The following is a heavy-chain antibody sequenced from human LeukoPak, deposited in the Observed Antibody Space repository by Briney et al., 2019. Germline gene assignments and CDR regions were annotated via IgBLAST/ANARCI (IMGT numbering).Heavy chain of an antibody. CDR3: ARDVVVVAATWFDP. CDR1: RGTFSSYA. Sequence: ASVKVSCKASRGTFSSYAISWVRQAPGQGLEWMGRIIPNFGTANYAQKFQGRVTITTDESTSTAYMELSSLRSEDTAVYYCARDVVVVAATWFDPWGQGTLVTVSS. V-gene: IGHV1-69*05. D-gene: IGHD2-15*01. CDR2: IIPNFGTA. J-gene: IGHJ5*02.